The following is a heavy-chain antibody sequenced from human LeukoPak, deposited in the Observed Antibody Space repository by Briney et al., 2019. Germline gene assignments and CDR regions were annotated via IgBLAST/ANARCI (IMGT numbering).Heavy chain of an antibody. V-gene: IGHV3-74*01. CDR3: ARGPIAVAGTGFDY. D-gene: IGHD6-19*01. Sequence: GGSLRLSCAASGFTFSSYWMHWVRQAPGKGLVWVSRINSDGSSTSYADSVKGRFTISRDNAKNTLYLQMNSLRAEDTAVYYCARGPIAVAGTGFDYWGQGTLVTVSS. CDR2: INSDGSST. J-gene: IGHJ4*02. CDR1: GFTFSSYW.